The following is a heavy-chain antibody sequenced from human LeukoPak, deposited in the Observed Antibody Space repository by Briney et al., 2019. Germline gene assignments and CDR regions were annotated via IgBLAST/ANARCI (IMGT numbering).Heavy chain of an antibody. J-gene: IGHJ5*02. V-gene: IGHV3-74*01. CDR3: ARLNFDWLSLDP. CDR1: GFTFSNYW. Sequence: GGSLRLSCEASGFTFSNYWMHWVRQAPGKGLVWVSCIKSDGTIKRYADSVKGRFTISRDNGNTLYLQMNSLRVEDTAVYYCARLNFDWLSLDPWGQGALVTVSS. D-gene: IGHD3-9*01. CDR2: IKSDGTIK.